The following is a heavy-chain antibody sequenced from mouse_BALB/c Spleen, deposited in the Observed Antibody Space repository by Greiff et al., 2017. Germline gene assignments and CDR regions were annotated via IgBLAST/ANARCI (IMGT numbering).Heavy chain of an antibody. CDR2: ISNGGGST. D-gene: IGHD4-1*02. Sequence: EVQVVESGGGLVQPGGSLKLSCAASGFTFSSYTMSWVRQTPEKRLEWVAYISNGGGSTYYPDTVKGRFTISRDNAKNTLYLQMSSLKSEDTAMYYCARHAPTVGGFVYWGQGTLVTVSA. CDR3: ARHAPTVGGFVY. V-gene: IGHV5-12-2*01. CDR1: GFTFSSYT. J-gene: IGHJ3*01.